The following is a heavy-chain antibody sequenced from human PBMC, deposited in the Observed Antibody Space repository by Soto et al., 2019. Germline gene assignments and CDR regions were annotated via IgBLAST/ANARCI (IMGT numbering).Heavy chain of an antibody. J-gene: IGHJ4*02. CDR3: ARDLVTAIERAFDY. Sequence: SETLSLTCTVSGGSISSYYWSWIRQPAGKGLEWIGRIYTSGSTNYNPSLKSRATMSVDTSKNQFSLKLSSVTAADTAVYYCARDLVTAIERAFDYWGQGTLVTVSS. CDR1: GGSISSYY. V-gene: IGHV4-4*07. D-gene: IGHD2-21*02. CDR2: IYTSGST.